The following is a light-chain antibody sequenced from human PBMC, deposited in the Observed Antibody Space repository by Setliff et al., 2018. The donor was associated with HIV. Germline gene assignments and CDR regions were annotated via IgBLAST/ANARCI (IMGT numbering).Light chain of an antibody. J-gene: IGKJ1*01. Sequence: EIVMTQSPATLSVSPGERATLSCTASQSVSSNLAWYQQKPGQAPRLLIYGASTRATGVPANFTGSGSGTEFTLTISSLQSEDFAIYFCQQYNNWPRTFGQGTKV. CDR2: GAS. V-gene: IGKV3-15*01. CDR3: QQYNNWPRT. CDR1: QSVSSN.